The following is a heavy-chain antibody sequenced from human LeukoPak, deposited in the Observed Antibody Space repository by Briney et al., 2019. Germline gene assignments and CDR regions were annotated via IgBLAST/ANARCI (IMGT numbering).Heavy chain of an antibody. CDR2: MNPNSGNT. J-gene: IGHJ4*03. D-gene: IGHD2-2*01. V-gene: IGHV1-8*01. Sequence: ASVKVSCKASGYTFTSYDINWVRQATGQGLEWMGWMNPNSGNTGYAQKFQGRVTMTRNTSISTAFMELSSLRFEDTAVFYCARRYCSSTSCHYFDYWGQGTTVTVSS. CDR3: ARRYCSSTSCHYFDY. CDR1: GYTFTSYD.